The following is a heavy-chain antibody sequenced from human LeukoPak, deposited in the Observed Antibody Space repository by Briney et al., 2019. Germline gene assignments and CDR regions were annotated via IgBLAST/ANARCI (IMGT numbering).Heavy chain of an antibody. CDR1: GDSVSSNSAA. CDR2: TYYRSKWYN. V-gene: IGHV6-1*01. D-gene: IGHD3-3*01. J-gene: IGHJ6*03. CDR3: ARGYYDFWSGYYTLAEYYYYYYYMDV. Sequence: SQTLSLTCAISGDSVSSNSAAWNWIRQSPSRGLEWLGRTYYRSKWYNDYAVSVKSRITINPDTSKNQFSLQLDSVTPEDTAVYYCARGYYDFWSGYYTLAEYYYYYYYMDVWGKGTTVTVSS.